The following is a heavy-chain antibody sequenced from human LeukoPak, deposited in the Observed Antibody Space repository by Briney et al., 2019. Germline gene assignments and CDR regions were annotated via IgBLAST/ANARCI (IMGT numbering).Heavy chain of an antibody. Sequence: SETLSLTCTVSGHSISSGYYWGWIRQPPGKGLEWIGSIYQSGSTNYNPSLKSRVTISVDTSKNQFSLKLSSVTAADTAVYYCARSLTTVTTYFDYWGQGTLVTVSS. CDR1: GHSISSGYY. V-gene: IGHV4-38-2*02. D-gene: IGHD4-17*01. CDR2: IYQSGST. CDR3: ARSLTTVTTYFDY. J-gene: IGHJ4*02.